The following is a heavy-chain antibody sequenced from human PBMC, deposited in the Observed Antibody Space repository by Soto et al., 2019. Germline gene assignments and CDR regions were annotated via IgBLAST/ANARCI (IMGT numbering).Heavy chain of an antibody. J-gene: IGHJ6*02. CDR2: IDPSDSYT. CDR1: GYSFTSYW. V-gene: IGHV5-10-1*01. Sequence: GESLKISCKGSGYSFTSYWISWVRQMHGKGLEWMGRIDPSDSYTNYSPSFQGHVTISADKSISTAYLQWSSLKASDTAMYYCARRPSNYDYYYYGMDVWGQGTTVTVSS. D-gene: IGHD4-4*01. CDR3: ARRPSNYDYYYYGMDV.